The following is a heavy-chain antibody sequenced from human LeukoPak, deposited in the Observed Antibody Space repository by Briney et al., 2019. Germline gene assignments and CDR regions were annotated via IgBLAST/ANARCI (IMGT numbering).Heavy chain of an antibody. V-gene: IGHV4-34*01. CDR2: INHSGST. J-gene: IGHJ4*02. CDR3: ARSVAAAGYYFDY. CDR1: GGSFSGYY. D-gene: IGHD6-13*01. Sequence: PSENLSLTCAVYGGSFSGYYWSWIHQPPGKGLEWIGEINHSGSTNYNPSLKSRVTISVDTSKNQFSLKLSSVTAADTAVYYCARSVAAAGYYFDYWGQGTLVTVSS.